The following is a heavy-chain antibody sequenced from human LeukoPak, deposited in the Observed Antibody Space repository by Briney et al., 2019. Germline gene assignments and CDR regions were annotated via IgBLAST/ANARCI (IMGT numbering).Heavy chain of an antibody. CDR2: ISAYNGNT. J-gene: IGHJ1*01. D-gene: IGHD3-22*01. CDR1: GYTFTSYD. Sequence: ASVKVSCKASGYTFTSYDINWVRQATGQGLEWMGWISAYNGNTNYAQKLQGRVTITADKSTSTAYMELSSLRSEDTAVYYCAREFHAGGSSGYYFISFQHWGQGTLVTVSS. CDR3: AREFHAGGSSGYYFISFQH. V-gene: IGHV1-18*01.